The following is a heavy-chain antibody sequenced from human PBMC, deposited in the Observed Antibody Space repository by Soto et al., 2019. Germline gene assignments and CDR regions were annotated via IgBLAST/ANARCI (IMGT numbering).Heavy chain of an antibody. CDR3: AKDMFGSGSYYWGLDY. CDR2: ISWNCGSI. Sequence: EVQLVESGGGLVQPGRSLRLSCAASGFTFDDYAMHWVRQAPGKGLEWVSGISWNCGSIGYADSVKGRFTISRDNAKNSLYLQMNSLRAEDTALYYCAKDMFGSGSYYWGLDYWGQGTLVTVSS. D-gene: IGHD3-10*01. J-gene: IGHJ4*02. V-gene: IGHV3-9*01. CDR1: GFTFDDYA.